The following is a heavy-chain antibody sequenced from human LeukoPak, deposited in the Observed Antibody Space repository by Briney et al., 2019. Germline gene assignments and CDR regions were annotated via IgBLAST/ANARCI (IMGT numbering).Heavy chain of an antibody. J-gene: IGHJ4*02. CDR1: GGSISSYY. CDR3: ARGSRELYYFDY. V-gene: IGHV4-59*01. D-gene: IGHD1-7*01. CDR2: IYYSGST. Sequence: PSETLSLTCTVSGGSISSYYWSWIRQPPGKGLEWIGYIYYSGSTKYNPSLKSRVTISADASKTQFSLKLNSVTAADTAVYYCARGSRELYYFDYWGQGTLVTVSS.